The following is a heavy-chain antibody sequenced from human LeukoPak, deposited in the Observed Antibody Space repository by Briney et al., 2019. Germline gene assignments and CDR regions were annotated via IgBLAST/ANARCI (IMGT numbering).Heavy chain of an antibody. CDR3: ARVRQSPQIQLYYYYMDV. CDR1: GFTFNTFW. CDR2: IKEDGTKK. D-gene: IGHD1-1*01. J-gene: IGHJ6*03. V-gene: IGHV3-7*01. Sequence: GGSLRLSCAASGFTFNTFWMSWVRQTPGKGLEWVANIKEDGTKKYYVDSVKGRFTISRDNAENSLYLQMNSLRAEDTAVYYCARVRQSPQIQLYYYYMDVWGKGTTVTVSS.